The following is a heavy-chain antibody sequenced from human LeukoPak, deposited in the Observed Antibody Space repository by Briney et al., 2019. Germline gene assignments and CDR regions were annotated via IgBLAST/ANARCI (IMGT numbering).Heavy chain of an antibody. D-gene: IGHD2-2*01. Sequence: ASVKVSCKASGYTFTSYDINWVRQATGQGLEWMGWMNPNSGNTGYAQKFQGRVTITRNTSISTAYMELSSLRSEDTAVYYCAREEHCSSTSCYFFDYWGQGTLVTVSS. CDR3: AREEHCSSTSCYFFDY. V-gene: IGHV1-8*03. J-gene: IGHJ4*02. CDR1: GYTFTSYD. CDR2: MNPNSGNT.